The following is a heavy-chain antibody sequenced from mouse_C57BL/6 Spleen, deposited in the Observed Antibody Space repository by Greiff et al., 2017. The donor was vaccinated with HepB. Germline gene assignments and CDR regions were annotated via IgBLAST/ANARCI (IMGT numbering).Heavy chain of an antibody. Sequence: VQLQQPGAELVKPGASVKLSCKASGYTFTSYWMQWVKQRPGQGLEWIGEIDPSDSYTNYNQKFKGKATLTVDTSSSTAYMQLSSLTSEDSAVYYCARGANWDPYYAMDYWGQGTSVTVSS. CDR3: ARGANWDPYYAMDY. J-gene: IGHJ4*01. CDR2: IDPSDSYT. D-gene: IGHD4-1*01. CDR1: GYTFTSYW. V-gene: IGHV1-50*01.